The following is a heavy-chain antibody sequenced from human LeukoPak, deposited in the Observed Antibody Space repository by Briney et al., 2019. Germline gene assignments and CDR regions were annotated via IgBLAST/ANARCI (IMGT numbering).Heavy chain of an antibody. J-gene: IGHJ4*02. Sequence: SQTLSLTCTVSGGSISSGYYWGWIRQPPGKGLEWIGSIYHSGSTYYNPSLKSRVTISVDTSKNQFSLKLSSVTAADTAVYYCARDYYLDYWGQGTLVTVSS. CDR1: GGSISSGYY. CDR2: IYHSGST. V-gene: IGHV4-38-2*02. CDR3: ARDYYLDY.